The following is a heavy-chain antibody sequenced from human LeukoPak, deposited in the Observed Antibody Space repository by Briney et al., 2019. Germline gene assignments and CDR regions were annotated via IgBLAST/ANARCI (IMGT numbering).Heavy chain of an antibody. CDR3: ARGDSSGYYCPHWFDP. CDR2: ISSSSSYI. Sequence: PGGSLRLSCAASGFTFSSYSMNWVRQAPGKGLEWVSSISSSSSYIYYADSLKGRFTISRDNAKNSLYLQMNSLRAEDTAVYYCARGDSSGYYCPHWFDPWGQGTLVTVSS. D-gene: IGHD3-22*01. J-gene: IGHJ5*02. V-gene: IGHV3-21*01. CDR1: GFTFSSYS.